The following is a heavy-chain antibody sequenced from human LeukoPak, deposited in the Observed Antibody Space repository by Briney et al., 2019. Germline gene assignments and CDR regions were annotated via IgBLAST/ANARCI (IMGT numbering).Heavy chain of an antibody. V-gene: IGHV4-4*02. CDR3: ASLGVDSGDPEVDY. CDR1: GGSISSSNW. CDR2: IYHSGST. J-gene: IGHJ4*02. Sequence: SETLSLTCAVSGGSISSSNWWSWVRQPPGKGLEWIGEIYHSGSTNYNPSLKSRVTISVDKSKNQFSLKLSSVTAADTAVYYCASLGVDSGDPEVDYWGQGTLVTVSS. D-gene: IGHD3-10*01.